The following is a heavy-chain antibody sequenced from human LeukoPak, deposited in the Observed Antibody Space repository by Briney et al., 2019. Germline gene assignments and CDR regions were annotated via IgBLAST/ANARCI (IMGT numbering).Heavy chain of an antibody. CDR3: AKDRAGTSGFWSGYYTLQLGILDY. CDR1: GFTFSSYG. Sequence: GGSLRLSCAASGFTFSSYGMHWVRQAPGKGLEWVAVISYDGSNKYYADSVKGRFTISRDNSKNTLYLQMNSLRAEDTAVYYCAKDRAGTSGFWSGYYTLQLGILDYWGQGTLVTVSS. V-gene: IGHV3-30*18. D-gene: IGHD3-3*01. J-gene: IGHJ4*02. CDR2: ISYDGSNK.